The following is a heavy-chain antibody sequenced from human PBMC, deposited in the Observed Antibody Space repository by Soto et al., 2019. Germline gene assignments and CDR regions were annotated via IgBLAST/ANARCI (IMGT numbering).Heavy chain of an antibody. Sequence: QVQLQQWGAGLLKPSETLSLTCAVYGGSFSGYCWTWIRQPPGTGLEWIGEINHSGSTNYNPSLKSRVTISVDTSKNQFSLKLTSVTAADPAVYYCARDKSTGLFDYWGQGTLVTVSS. CDR2: INHSGST. CDR3: ARDKSTGLFDY. J-gene: IGHJ4*02. D-gene: IGHD2-8*02. CDR1: GGSFSGYC. V-gene: IGHV4-34*01.